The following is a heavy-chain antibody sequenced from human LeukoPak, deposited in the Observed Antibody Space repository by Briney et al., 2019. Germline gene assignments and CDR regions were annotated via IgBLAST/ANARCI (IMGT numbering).Heavy chain of an antibody. V-gene: IGHV3-9*01. CDR2: ISWNSGSI. CDR3: ARSISDYGSGSYEY. J-gene: IGHJ4*02. CDR1: GFTFDDYA. D-gene: IGHD3-10*01. Sequence: GGSLRLSCAASGFTFDDYAMHWVRQAPGKGLEWVSGISWNSGSIGYADSVRGRFTISRDNAKNSLYLQMNSLRAEDTALYYCARSISDYGSGSYEYWGQGTLVTVSS.